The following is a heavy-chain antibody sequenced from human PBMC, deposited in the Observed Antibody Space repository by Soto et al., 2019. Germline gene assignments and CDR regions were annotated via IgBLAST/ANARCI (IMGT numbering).Heavy chain of an antibody. D-gene: IGHD3-16*01. V-gene: IGHV1-69*12. J-gene: IGHJ4*02. Sequence: QVQLVQSGAEVKKPGSSVKVSCKASGGTFSSYAISWVRQAPGQGLEWMGGIIPIFGTANYAQKFQGRVTLTADESRSTAYRELSSRRCEDTAVDYCAREDDLGRGGYFDYWGQGTLVTVSS. CDR1: GGTFSSYA. CDR3: AREDDLGRGGYFDY. CDR2: IIPIFGTA.